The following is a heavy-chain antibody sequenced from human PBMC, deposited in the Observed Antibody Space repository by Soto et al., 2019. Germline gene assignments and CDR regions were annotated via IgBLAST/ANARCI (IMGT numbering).Heavy chain of an antibody. CDR1: GYSFSESW. D-gene: IGHD3-10*01. V-gene: IGHV5-51*01. Sequence: ESLNLSARYSGYSFSESWTFWVRQMPGKGLEWMGMIYPGDSDARYIPSFDGQVTFSVDKSINPAYWQWNSLKASDTARYSWARQGCEYNSMSDAWDQGTLGNVS. J-gene: IGHJ1*01. CDR3: ARQGCEYNSMSDA. CDR2: IYPGDSDA.